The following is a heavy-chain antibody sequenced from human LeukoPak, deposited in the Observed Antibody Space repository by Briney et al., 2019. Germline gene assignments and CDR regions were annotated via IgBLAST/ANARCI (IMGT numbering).Heavy chain of an antibody. CDR2: IIPIFGTA. D-gene: IGHD2-2*01. CDR3: ARDRYCSSTSYYHTGSGY. Sequence: VASVKVSCKASGGTFSSYAISWMRQAPGQGLEWMGGIIPIFGTANYAQKFQGRVTITADESTSTAYMELSSLRSEDTAVYYRARDRYCSSTSYYHTGSGYWGQGTLVTVSS. CDR1: GGTFSSYA. J-gene: IGHJ4*02. V-gene: IGHV1-69*01.